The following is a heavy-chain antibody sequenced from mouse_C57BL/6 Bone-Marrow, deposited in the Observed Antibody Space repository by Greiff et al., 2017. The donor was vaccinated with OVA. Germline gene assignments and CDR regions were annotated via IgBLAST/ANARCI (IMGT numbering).Heavy chain of an antibody. CDR3: AKNNYYGSSYDFDY. V-gene: IGHV5-17*01. CDR2: ISSGSSTI. D-gene: IGHD1-1*01. CDR1: GFTFSDYG. J-gene: IGHJ2*01. Sequence: EVQGVESGGGLVKPGGSLKLSCAASGFTFSDYGMHWVRQAPEKGLEWVAYISSGSSTIYYADTVKGRFTISRDNAKNTLFLQMTSLRSEDTAMYYCAKNNYYGSSYDFDYWGQGTTLTVSS.